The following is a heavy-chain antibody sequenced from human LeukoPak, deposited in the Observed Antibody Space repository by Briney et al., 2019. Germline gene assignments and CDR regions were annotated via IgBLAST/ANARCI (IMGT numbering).Heavy chain of an antibody. CDR1: GFNFNNHA. Sequence: GGSLRLSCAASGFNFNNHAIHWVRQAPGKGLEWVTLISYDGTKKYYADSVKGRFTVSRDKSSNTVQLQMNSLRPEDTGLYYCAREAEFSSSPTFDSWGQGVLVTVSS. J-gene: IGHJ4*02. CDR2: ISYDGTKK. V-gene: IGHV3-30*04. CDR3: AREAEFSSSPTFDS. D-gene: IGHD6-6*01.